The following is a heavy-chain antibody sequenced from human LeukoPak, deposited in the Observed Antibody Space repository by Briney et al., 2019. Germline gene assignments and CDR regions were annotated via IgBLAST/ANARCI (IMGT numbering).Heavy chain of an antibody. CDR1: GGSFSSSSYY. D-gene: IGHD3-10*01. J-gene: IGHJ4*02. CDR3: VTEGTKKYSYHGLGNYPIDH. V-gene: IGHV4-39*07. Sequence: PSETLSVICTVSGGSFSSSSYYWGWIRQPPGKGLEWIGSIYYSGSTYYNPSLKGRVTTSVDTSKNQFSLKLSSVTAADTAVYYSVTEGTKKYSYHGLGNYPIDHWGQGTLVTVSS. CDR2: IYYSGST.